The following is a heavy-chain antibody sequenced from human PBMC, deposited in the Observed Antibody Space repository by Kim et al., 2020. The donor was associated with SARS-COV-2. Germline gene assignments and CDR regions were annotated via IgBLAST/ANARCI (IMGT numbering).Heavy chain of an antibody. CDR1: GGSISSGGYY. CDR3: ARSLAVTATLIGS. D-gene: IGHD2-21*02. Sequence: SETLSLTCTVSGGSISSGGYYWSWIRQHPGKGLEWIGYISYSGSTYYNPSLKSRVTISVDTSKNQFSLKLSSVTAADTAIYYCARSLAVTATLIGSWGQGTLVTVSS. V-gene: IGHV4-31*03. J-gene: IGHJ4*02. CDR2: ISYSGST.